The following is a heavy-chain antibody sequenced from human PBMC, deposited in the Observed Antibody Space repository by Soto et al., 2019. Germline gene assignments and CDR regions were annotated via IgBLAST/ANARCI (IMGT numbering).Heavy chain of an antibody. Sequence: SETLSLTCTVSGGSISSSSYYWGWIRQPPGKGLEWIGSIYYSGSTYYNPSLKSRVTISVDTSKNQFSLKLSSVTAADTAVYYCARRQGIDAFLFDYWGQGTLVTVSS. CDR3: ARRQGIDAFLFDY. J-gene: IGHJ4*02. CDR1: GGSISSSSYY. CDR2: IYYSGST. D-gene: IGHD3-16*01. V-gene: IGHV4-39*01.